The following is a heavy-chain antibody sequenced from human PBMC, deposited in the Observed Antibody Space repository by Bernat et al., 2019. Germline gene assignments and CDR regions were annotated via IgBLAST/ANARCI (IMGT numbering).Heavy chain of an antibody. Sequence: QVQLVQSGAEVKKPGSSVKVSCKASGGTFSSYAISWVRQAPGQGLEWMGGIIPIFGTANYAQKFQGRVTITADESTSTVYMELCSLRSEDTAVYYCVTKGYYYDSSGLDLGYWGQGTLVTVSS. J-gene: IGHJ4*02. CDR3: VTKGYYYDSSGLDLGY. CDR2: IIPIFGTA. V-gene: IGHV1-69*12. CDR1: GGTFSSYA. D-gene: IGHD3-22*01.